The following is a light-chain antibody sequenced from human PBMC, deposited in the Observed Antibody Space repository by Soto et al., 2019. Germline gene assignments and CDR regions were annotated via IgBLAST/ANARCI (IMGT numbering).Light chain of an antibody. CDR2: DAS. CDR1: QNINSG. J-gene: IGKJ4*02. Sequence: IEMKQSPPTPSGSIGDRFTITYPASQNINSGLAWYQQKPGKAPNLLLYDASNLESGVPSRFSGSGSGTEFSLTITSLQPDNFATYYCQQYSSYATSTFGGGTKVDIK. CDR3: QQYSSYATST. V-gene: IGKV1-5*01.